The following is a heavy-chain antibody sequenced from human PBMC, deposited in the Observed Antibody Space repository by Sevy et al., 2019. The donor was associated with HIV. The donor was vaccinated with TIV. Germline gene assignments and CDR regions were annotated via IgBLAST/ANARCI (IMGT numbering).Heavy chain of an antibody. Sequence: ASVKVSCKASGGTFSSYAISWVRQAPGQGLEWMGGIIPIFGTANYAQKFQGRVTITADESTSTAYMELSSLRSEDMAVYYCARPSVLLTAAGTSEYYYGMDVWGQGTTVTVSS. CDR3: ARPSVLLTAAGTSEYYYGMDV. CDR1: GGTFSSYA. D-gene: IGHD6-13*01. CDR2: IIPIFGTA. V-gene: IGHV1-69*13. J-gene: IGHJ6*02.